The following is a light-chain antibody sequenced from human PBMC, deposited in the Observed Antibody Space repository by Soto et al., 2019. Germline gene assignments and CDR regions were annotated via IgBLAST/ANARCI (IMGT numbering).Light chain of an antibody. CDR2: DAS. CDR3: PQRSNWPPIT. V-gene: IGKV3-11*01. J-gene: IGKJ5*01. Sequence: PGERVTLSCRASQSVSSSYLTWYQQKPGQAPRLLIYDASNRATGIPARFSGSGSGTDFTLTISSLEPEDFAVYYCPQRSNWPPITFGQGTRLEIK. CDR1: QSVSSSY.